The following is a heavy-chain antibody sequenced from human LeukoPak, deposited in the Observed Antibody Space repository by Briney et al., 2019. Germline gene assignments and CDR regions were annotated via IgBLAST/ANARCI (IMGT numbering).Heavy chain of an antibody. V-gene: IGHV4-4*07. Sequence: SENLSLTSTVSGGSISVYYWSWLRQPAGKPLEWIGRIHSSGTTNSNPSRTTRVTTSLDTSKNQFSLKLNSVTAADTAVYYCARGSGGCSGNNYKDHYSGMDVWGQGTTVTVSS. CDR1: GGSISVYY. CDR2: IHSSGTT. CDR3: ARGSGGCSGNNYKDHYSGMDV. J-gene: IGHJ6*02. D-gene: IGHD3-10*02.